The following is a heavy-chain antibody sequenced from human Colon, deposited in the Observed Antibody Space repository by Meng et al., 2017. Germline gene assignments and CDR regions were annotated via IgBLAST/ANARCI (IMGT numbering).Heavy chain of an antibody. CDR1: GFTFSNFE. CDR2: ISNSDDTI. J-gene: IGHJ4*02. Sequence: GESLKISCAASGFTFSNFEMNWVRQAPGKGLEWVSYISNSDDTIYYADSVEGRFTISRDNAKNSLYLQLHSLRPEDTAVYYCARDSGSGSSIEESAFDYWGRGTVVTVSS. D-gene: IGHD6-19*01. V-gene: IGHV3-48*03. CDR3: ARDSGSGSSIEESAFDY.